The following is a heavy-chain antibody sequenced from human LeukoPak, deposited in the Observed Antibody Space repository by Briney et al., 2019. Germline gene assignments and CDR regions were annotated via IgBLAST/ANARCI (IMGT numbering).Heavy chain of an antibody. CDR1: GFTFSSYS. J-gene: IGHJ5*02. V-gene: IGHV3-48*04. CDR3: ARDAEAAAGTSWFDP. CDR2: ISSSSSTI. Sequence: GGSLRLSCAASGFTFSSYSMNWVRQAPGKGLEWVSYISSSSSTIYYADSVKGRFTISRDNAKNSPYLQMNSLRAEDTAVYYCARDAEAAAGTSWFDPWGQGTLVTVSS. D-gene: IGHD6-13*01.